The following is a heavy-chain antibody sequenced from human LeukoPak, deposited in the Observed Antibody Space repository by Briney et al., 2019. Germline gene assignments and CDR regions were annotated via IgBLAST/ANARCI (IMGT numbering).Heavy chain of an antibody. CDR3: ARVPPDGFGEPYYYYMDV. J-gene: IGHJ6*03. V-gene: IGHV3-23*01. Sequence: PGGSLRLSCAASGFTLSSYAMSWVRQAPGKGLEWVSAISGSGGSTYYADSVKGRFTISRDNAKNSLYLQMNSLRVEDTALYYCARVPPDGFGEPYYYYMDVWGKGTTVTISS. CDR2: ISGSGGST. CDR1: GFTLSSYA. D-gene: IGHD3-10*01.